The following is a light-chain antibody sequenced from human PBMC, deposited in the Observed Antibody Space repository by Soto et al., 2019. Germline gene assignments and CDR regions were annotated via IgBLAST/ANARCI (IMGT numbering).Light chain of an antibody. CDR1: KSVSSSY. Sequence: EIVLTQSPGTLSLSPGERATLSCRASKSVSSSYLAWYQQKPGQAPRLLIYGASSRATGIPDRFSGSGSGRDFTLTISRLEPEDFAVYYCQHYGSSPKWTFGQGTKVEIK. CDR2: GAS. V-gene: IGKV3-20*01. CDR3: QHYGSSPKWT. J-gene: IGKJ1*01.